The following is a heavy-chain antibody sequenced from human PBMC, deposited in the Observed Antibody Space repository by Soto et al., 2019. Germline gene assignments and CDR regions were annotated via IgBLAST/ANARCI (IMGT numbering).Heavy chain of an antibody. CDR3: PRDLQAGSENVDWFAT. D-gene: IGHD6-19*01. CDR1: GFTISSSA. J-gene: IGHJ5*02. V-gene: IGHV3-30*04. Sequence: QVQLVESGGGLVQPGRSLRLSCAASGFTISSSAMPWVRQAPGKGLEWVAVIAYDGSNRWYGDSAKGRFTISRDNSKNTVYLQMRSLRGDDTAVYYCPRDLQAGSENVDWFATWGQGTMVTVSS. CDR2: IAYDGSNR.